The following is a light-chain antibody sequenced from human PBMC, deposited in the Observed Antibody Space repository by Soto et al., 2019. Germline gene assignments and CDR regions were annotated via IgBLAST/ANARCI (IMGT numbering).Light chain of an antibody. CDR3: QAWDSSTYVV. Sequence: SYELTQPPSVSVSPGQTASITCSGDKLGDKYACWYQQKPGQSPVLGIYQDSKRPSRIPERFSGSNSGNTATLTISGTQAMDEADYYCQAWDSSTYVVFGGGTKLTVL. CDR2: QDS. V-gene: IGLV3-1*01. J-gene: IGLJ2*01. CDR1: KLGDKY.